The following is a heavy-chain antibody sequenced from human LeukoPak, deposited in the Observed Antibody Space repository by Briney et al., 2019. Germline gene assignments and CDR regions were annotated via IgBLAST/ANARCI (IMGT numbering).Heavy chain of an antibody. D-gene: IGHD2-2*01. Sequence: PGGSLRLSCVASGFTFSDPYMSWIRQAPGKGLEWASHISSSGYTTYYADSVKGRFTISRDNAKNSLFLQMNSLRAEDTAMYYCVRVKKGDSTWAIENWGQGTLVTVSS. CDR2: ISSSGYTT. V-gene: IGHV3-11*01. CDR3: VRVKKGDSTWAIEN. J-gene: IGHJ4*02. CDR1: GFTFSDPY.